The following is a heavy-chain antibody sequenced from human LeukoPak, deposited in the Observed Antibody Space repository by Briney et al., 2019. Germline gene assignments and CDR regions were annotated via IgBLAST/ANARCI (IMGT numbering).Heavy chain of an antibody. CDR1: GFTFQNYG. J-gene: IGHJ4*02. D-gene: IGHD2-15*01. Sequence: GGSLRLSCAASGFTFQNYGMTWVRQAPGKGLEWVSHINWSGGTIDYADSVKGRFTISRDDAKRSLYLQMNSLTAEDTALYYCARKGSGIDYWGQGALVAVSS. V-gene: IGHV3-20*04. CDR2: INWSGGTI. CDR3: ARKGSGIDY.